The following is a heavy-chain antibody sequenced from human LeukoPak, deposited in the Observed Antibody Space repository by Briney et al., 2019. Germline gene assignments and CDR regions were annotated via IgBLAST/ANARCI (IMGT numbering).Heavy chain of an antibody. CDR2: ISGDSRYI. J-gene: IGHJ4*02. D-gene: IGHD2-2*01. CDR3: ARAPTVLVGYCSSSSCQADY. Sequence: GGSLRLSCAASGFTFSSYSMNWVRQAPGKGLGWVSAISGDSRYIYYADSVRGRFTISRDNAENSLYLQMNSLRVEDTAVYYCARAPTVLVGYCSSSSCQADYWGQGTLVTVPS. V-gene: IGHV3-21*01. CDR1: GFTFSSYS.